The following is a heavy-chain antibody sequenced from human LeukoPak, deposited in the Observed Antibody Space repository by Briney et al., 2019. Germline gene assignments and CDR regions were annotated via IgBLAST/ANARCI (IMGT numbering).Heavy chain of an antibody. V-gene: IGHV3-21*01. Sequence: GGSLRLSCAASGFTFSSTAMGWVRRAPQKGLEWVSSISSSSAYIYYADSVKGRFTISRDNAENSLYLQMNSLRAEDTAVYYCARDYAGYCSGATCHFDSWGQGTLVTVSS. CDR2: ISSSSAYI. CDR3: ARDYAGYCSGATCHFDS. J-gene: IGHJ4*02. CDR1: GFTFSSTA. D-gene: IGHD2-2*03.